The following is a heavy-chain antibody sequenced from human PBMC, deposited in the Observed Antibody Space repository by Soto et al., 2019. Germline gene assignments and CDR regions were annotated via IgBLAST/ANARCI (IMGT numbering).Heavy chain of an antibody. CDR3: ASSYYDFWSGYWYYFDY. Sequence: PSETLSLTCTVSGGSISSSSYYWGWIRQPPGKGLEWIGSIYYSGSTYYNPSLKSRVTISVDTSKNQFSLKLSSVTAADTAVYYCASSYYDFWSGYWYYFDYWGQGTLVTVSS. D-gene: IGHD3-3*01. V-gene: IGHV4-39*01. CDR2: IYYSGST. J-gene: IGHJ4*02. CDR1: GGSISSSSYY.